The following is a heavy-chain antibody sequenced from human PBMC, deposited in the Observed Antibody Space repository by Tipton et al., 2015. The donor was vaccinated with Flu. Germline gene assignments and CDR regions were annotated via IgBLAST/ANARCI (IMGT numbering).Heavy chain of an antibody. Sequence: QSGAEVKMPGASVKVSCRASGYTFNTYGVSWVRQAPGQGLEWMGWISAYTGDTHYAQKVQGRVTLTTDTSTNTAYMELKGLRSDDTALYYCARELVQGSVSRYTGMDVWGQGTKVTVSS. V-gene: IGHV1-18*01. J-gene: IGHJ6*02. CDR3: ARELVQGSVSRYTGMDV. D-gene: IGHD3-10*01. CDR1: GYTFNTYG. CDR2: ISAYTGDT.